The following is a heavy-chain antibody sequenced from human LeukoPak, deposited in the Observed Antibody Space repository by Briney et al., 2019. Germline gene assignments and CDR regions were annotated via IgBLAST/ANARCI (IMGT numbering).Heavy chain of an antibody. CDR1: GFTVSSNY. J-gene: IGHJ4*02. D-gene: IGHD1-7*01. V-gene: IGHV3-53*01. CDR2: IYSGGST. CDR3: AREGTITAFDY. Sequence: GGSLRLSCAASGFTVSSNYMSWVRQAPGKGLEWVSVIYSGGSTYYADSVKGRFTISRDNSKNTLYLQMNSLRAEDTAVYYCAREGTITAFDYWGQGTMVTVSS.